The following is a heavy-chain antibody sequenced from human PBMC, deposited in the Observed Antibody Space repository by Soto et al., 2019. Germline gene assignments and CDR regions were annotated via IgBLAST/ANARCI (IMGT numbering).Heavy chain of an antibody. D-gene: IGHD1-1*01. CDR1: GGTFRNSA. V-gene: IGHV1-69*12. CDR2: IMPIFRTP. J-gene: IGHJ6*02. Sequence: QVQLEQSGAEVKKPASSVKVSCKASGGTFRNSAISWVRQAPGQGLEGMGGIMPIFRTPDYAQKFQGRVTITADESTNTAYMGLSGLRSDDTAVYYCARDNDLPQLGGNYYYILDVWGHGTTVTVSS. CDR3: ARDNDLPQLGGNYYYILDV.